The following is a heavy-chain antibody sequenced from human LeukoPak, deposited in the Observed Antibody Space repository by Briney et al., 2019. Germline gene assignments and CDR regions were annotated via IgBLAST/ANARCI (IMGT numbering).Heavy chain of an antibody. Sequence: HPGGSLRLSCAASGFTFSSYNMNWVRQAPGKGLEWVSYISRSISTTYYADSVKGRFTISRDNSKNTLYLQMNSLRAEDTAVYYCAKDRARDGYNYPWSYWGQGTLVTVSS. CDR2: ISRSISTT. J-gene: IGHJ4*02. D-gene: IGHD5-24*01. CDR1: GFTFSSYN. CDR3: AKDRARDGYNYPWSY. V-gene: IGHV3-48*01.